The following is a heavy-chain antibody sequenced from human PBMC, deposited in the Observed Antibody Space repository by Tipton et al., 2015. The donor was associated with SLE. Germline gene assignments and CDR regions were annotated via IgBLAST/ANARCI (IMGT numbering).Heavy chain of an antibody. J-gene: IGHJ5*02. Sequence: TLSLTCTVSGGSMSNYYWNWIRQAPGKGLEWFGYVSYIETTNYNPSFKSRLTISIDTSKNQFFLKLNSVTAADTAVYYCARGGIPLSNWFYPWRPGTLVSVSS. CDR2: VSYIETT. D-gene: IGHD5-18*01. CDR1: GGSMSNYY. CDR3: ARGGIPLSNWFYP. V-gene: IGHV4-59*08.